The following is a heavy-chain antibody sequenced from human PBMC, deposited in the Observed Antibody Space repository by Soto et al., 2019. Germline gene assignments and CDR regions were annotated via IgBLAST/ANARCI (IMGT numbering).Heavy chain of an antibody. CDR1: GYTFTSYS. D-gene: IGHD6-13*01. V-gene: IGHV1-18*01. CDR3: ARNYVSSSWYDPHY. J-gene: IGHJ4*02. Sequence: QVQLVQSGAEVKKPGASVKVSCKASGYTFTSYSITWVRQAPGQGLEWMGWISVYNGNTNYAQKLQGRVTMTTDTSTSTAYMELRSLRSDDTAVYYCARNYVSSSWYDPHYWGQGTLVTVSS. CDR2: ISVYNGNT.